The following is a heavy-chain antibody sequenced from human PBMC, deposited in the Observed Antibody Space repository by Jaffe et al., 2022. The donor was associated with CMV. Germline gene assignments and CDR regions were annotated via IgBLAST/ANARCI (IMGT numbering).Heavy chain of an antibody. D-gene: IGHD3-22*01. CDR1: GYTFTGYY. CDR3: ARVEGYYDSSGYYYWFDY. Sequence: QVQLVQSGAEVKKPGASVKVSCKASGYTFTGYYMHWVRQAPGQGLEWMGWINPNSGGTNYAQKFQGWVTMTRDTSISTAYMELSRLRSDDTAVYYCARVEGYYDSSGYYYWFDYWGQGTLVTVSS. V-gene: IGHV1-2*04. J-gene: IGHJ4*02. CDR2: INPNSGGT.